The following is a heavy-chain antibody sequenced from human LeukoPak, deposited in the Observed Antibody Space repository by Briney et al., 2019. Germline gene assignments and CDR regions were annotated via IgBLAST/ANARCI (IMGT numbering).Heavy chain of an antibody. J-gene: IGHJ1*01. V-gene: IGHV4-34*01. CDR3: AYSSGYQQQ. Sequence: SETLSLTCAVYGGSLSDYYWSWFRQPPGKGLERIGEINHSGSTDYNPSLKSRVTISVDTSKNQFSLKLSSVTAADTAVYHCAYSSGYQQQWGQGTLVTVSS. CDR1: GGSLSDYY. D-gene: IGHD3-22*01. CDR2: INHSGST.